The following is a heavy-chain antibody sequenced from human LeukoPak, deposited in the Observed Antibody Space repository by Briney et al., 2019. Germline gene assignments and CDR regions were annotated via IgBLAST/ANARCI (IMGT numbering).Heavy chain of an antibody. D-gene: IGHD2-2*02. J-gene: IGHJ5*02. V-gene: IGHV3-21*01. CDR1: GFTFSSYT. Sequence: GGSLRLSCAASGFTFSSYTMNWVRQAPGKGLEWVSSISSSSSKIYYADSVKGRFTISRDNAKNSLYLQMNSLRAGDTAVYHCATGVCSTTSCYTKLHYFDPWGQGTPVTVSS. CDR2: ISSSSSKI. CDR3: ATGVCSTTSCYTKLHYFDP.